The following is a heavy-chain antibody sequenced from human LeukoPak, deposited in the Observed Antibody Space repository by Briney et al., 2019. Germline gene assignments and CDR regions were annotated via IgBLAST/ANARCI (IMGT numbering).Heavy chain of an antibody. V-gene: IGHV3-30*04. CDR3: AKTENYYGSGSPFDY. CDR2: ISHDGSNK. J-gene: IGHJ4*02. D-gene: IGHD3-10*01. CDR1: GFTFSTYA. Sequence: GGSLRLSCAASGFTFSTYAMHCVRQAPGKGLEWVAVISHDGSNKYYADSVEDRFTSSRDNSKNTLFLQMNRLRAEDTAVYYCAKTENYYGSGSPFDYWGQGTLVTVSS.